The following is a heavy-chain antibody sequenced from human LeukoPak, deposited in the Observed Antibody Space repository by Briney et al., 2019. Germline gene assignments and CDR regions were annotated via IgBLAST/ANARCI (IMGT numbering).Heavy chain of an antibody. CDR3: ARGTSYYDFWSGQYAIPTILVNDFDY. J-gene: IGHJ4*02. CDR2: IYYSGST. D-gene: IGHD3-3*01. Sequence: SETLSLTCAVYGGSFSGYYWGWIRQPPGKGLEWIGSIYYSGSTYYNPSLKSRVTISVDTSKNQFSLKLSSVTAADTAVYYCARGTSYYDFWSGQYAIPTILVNDFDYWGQGTLVTVSS. V-gene: IGHV4-34*01. CDR1: GGSFSGYY.